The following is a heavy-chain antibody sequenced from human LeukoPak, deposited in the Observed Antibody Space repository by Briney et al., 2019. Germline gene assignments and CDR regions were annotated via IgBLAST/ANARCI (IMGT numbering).Heavy chain of an antibody. J-gene: IGHJ6*04. CDR2: IRYDGSNK. CDR3: AELGITMIGGV. CDR1: GFTFSSYG. D-gene: IGHD3-10*02. Sequence: GGSLRLSCAASGFTFSSYGMHWVRQAPGKGLEWVAFIRYDGSNKNYADSVKGRFTISRDNSKNTLYLQMNSLRSEDTAVYYCAELGITMIGGVWGKGTTVTISS. V-gene: IGHV3-30*02.